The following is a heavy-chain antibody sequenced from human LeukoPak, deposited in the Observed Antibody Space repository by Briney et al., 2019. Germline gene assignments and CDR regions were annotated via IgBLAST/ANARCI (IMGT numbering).Heavy chain of an antibody. CDR2: ISSSSINI. CDR3: TRWAYSSSWYALFDY. J-gene: IGHJ4*02. CDR1: GFTLSGYS. V-gene: IGHV3-48*01. D-gene: IGHD6-13*01. Sequence: GGSLRLSCAASGFTLSGYSMNWVRQAPGKGLEWVSYISSSSINIYYADSVKGRFTISRDNAKNSLYLQMSSLRAEDTAVYYCTRWAYSSSWYALFDYWGQGTLVTVSS.